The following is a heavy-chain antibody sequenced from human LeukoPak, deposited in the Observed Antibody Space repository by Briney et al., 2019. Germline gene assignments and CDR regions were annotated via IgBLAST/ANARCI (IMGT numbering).Heavy chain of an antibody. CDR3: AKGYYDFWCDWDYMDV. CDR2: ISWNSGSI. CDR1: GFTFDDYA. Sequence: PGRSLRLSCAASGFTFDDYAMHWVRQAPGKGLEWVSGISWNSGSIGYADSVKGRFTISRDNAKNSLYLQMNSLRAEDMALYYCAKGYYDFWCDWDYMDVWGKGTTVTVSS. J-gene: IGHJ6*03. D-gene: IGHD3-3*01. V-gene: IGHV3-9*03.